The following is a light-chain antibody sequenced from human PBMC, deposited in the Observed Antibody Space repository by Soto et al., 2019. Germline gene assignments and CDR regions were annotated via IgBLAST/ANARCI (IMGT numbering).Light chain of an antibody. Sequence: DIQMTQSPSTLSASIGDRFTITCRASQNINNWIAWYQQKPGKAPKFLIYDASTLESGVPSRFSCSGFGTEFSLTISSLQPDDVGSCYCQHMRTFGQGPKLDIK. CDR3: QHMRT. J-gene: IGKJ1*01. CDR1: QNINNW. V-gene: IGKV1-5*01. CDR2: DAS.